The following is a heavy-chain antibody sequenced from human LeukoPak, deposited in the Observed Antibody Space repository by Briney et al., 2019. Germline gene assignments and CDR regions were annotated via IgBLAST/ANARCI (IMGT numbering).Heavy chain of an antibody. J-gene: IGHJ5*02. CDR3: ARLSPMVRGVIITGWFDP. Sequence: SETLSLTFTVSGGSISSYYWSWIRQPPGKGLEWSGSIYYSGSTNYNPSLKSRVTISVDTSKNEFSLKLSSVTAADTAVYYCARLSPMVRGVIITGWFDPWGQGTLVTVSS. CDR1: GGSISSYY. V-gene: IGHV4-59*08. CDR2: IYYSGST. D-gene: IGHD3-10*01.